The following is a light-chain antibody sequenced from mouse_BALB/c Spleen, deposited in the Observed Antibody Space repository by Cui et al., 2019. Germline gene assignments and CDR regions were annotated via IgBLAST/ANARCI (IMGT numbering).Light chain of an antibody. Sequence: DIQMTQTTSSLSASLGDRVTISCSASQGISNSLNWYQQKPDGTVKLLIDYTSSLQSGVPSRFSGSGSGTDYSLTISNLEPEDIATYYCQQDSKLPFTFGSGTKLEIK. J-gene: IGKJ4*01. V-gene: IGKV10-94*01. CDR2: YTS. CDR3: QQDSKLPFT. CDR1: QGISNS.